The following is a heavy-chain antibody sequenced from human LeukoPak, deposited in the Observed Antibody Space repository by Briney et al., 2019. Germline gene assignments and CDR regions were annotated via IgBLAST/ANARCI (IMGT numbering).Heavy chain of an antibody. D-gene: IGHD1-26*01. CDR2: ISHSGTT. J-gene: IGHJ4*02. V-gene: IGHV4-59*01. CDR1: GGSISSFY. CDR3: ARSNSESYYRGYYFDY. Sequence: SETLSLTRTVSGGSISSFYWSWIRQPPEKGLEWIGYISHSGTTNYNPSLKSRVTISVDTSMNQFSLKLSSVTAADTAVYYCARSNSESYYRGYYFDYWGQGTLVTVSS.